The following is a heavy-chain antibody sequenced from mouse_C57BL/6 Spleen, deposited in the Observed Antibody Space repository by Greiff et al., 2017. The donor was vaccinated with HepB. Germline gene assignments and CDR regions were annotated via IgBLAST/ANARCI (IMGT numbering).Heavy chain of an antibody. J-gene: IGHJ4*01. CDR3: ARYYGSSHYAMDY. Sequence: VQLQQPGAELVRPGTSVKLSCKASGYTFTSYWMHWVKQRPGQGLEWIGVIDPSDSYTNYNQKFKGKATLTVDTSSSTAYMQLSSLTSEDSAVYYCARYYGSSHYAMDYWGQGTSVTVSS. V-gene: IGHV1-59*01. D-gene: IGHD1-1*01. CDR2: IDPSDSYT. CDR1: GYTFTSYW.